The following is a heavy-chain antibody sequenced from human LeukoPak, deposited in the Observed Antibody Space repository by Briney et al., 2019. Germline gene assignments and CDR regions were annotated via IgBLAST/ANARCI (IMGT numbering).Heavy chain of an antibody. CDR1: GFTFSSYG. CDR2: IWYDGSNK. Sequence: GGSLRLSCAASGFTFSSYGMHWVRQAPGKGLEWVAVIWYDGSNKYYADSVKGRFTISRDNSKHTLYLQMNSLRAEDTAVYYCAKDTSSGWYSHWGQGTLVTVSS. CDR3: AKDTSSGWYSH. V-gene: IGHV3-33*06. D-gene: IGHD6-19*01. J-gene: IGHJ4*02.